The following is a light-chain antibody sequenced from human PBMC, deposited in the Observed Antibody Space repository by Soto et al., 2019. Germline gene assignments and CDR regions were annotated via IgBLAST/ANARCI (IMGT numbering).Light chain of an antibody. CDR3: QTWDTDIHVV. CDR2: LNNNGVN. Sequence: QSVLTQSPSASASLGASVNLTCTLSSGHSSSAIAWHQQQPEQGPRFLMKLNNNGVNIKWDGIPDRFAGTSSGPERYLTISSLHSEDEADYCRQTWDTDIHVVFGGGTQLTVL. J-gene: IGLJ2*01. CDR1: SGHSSSA. V-gene: IGLV4-69*01.